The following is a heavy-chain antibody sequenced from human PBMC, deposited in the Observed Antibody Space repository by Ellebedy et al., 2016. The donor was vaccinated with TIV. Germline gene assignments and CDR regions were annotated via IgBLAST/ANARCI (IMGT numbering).Heavy chain of an antibody. CDR3: ARGGTASFDL. CDR2: INRDGSST. V-gene: IGHV3-74*03. D-gene: IGHD1-26*01. Sequence: HTGGSLRLSCAASGFTFSSRGMFWVRQAPGKGLVWISHINRDGSSTTYADSVKGRFTISRDNAKNTLYLQMNSLRAEETAVFYCARGGTASFDLWGQGTMVSVSS. J-gene: IGHJ3*01. CDR1: GFTFSSRG.